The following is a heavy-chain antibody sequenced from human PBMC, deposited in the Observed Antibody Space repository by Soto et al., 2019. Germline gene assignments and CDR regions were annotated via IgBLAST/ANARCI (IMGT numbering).Heavy chain of an antibody. J-gene: IGHJ4*02. Sequence: QLQLQESGPGLVKPSETLSLACTVSGGSISSNSYYWDWIRQPPGKRLEWIGSMYYSGATYHNPSLQSRVTISVDTSKNQFSLHLSSVTAADTAVYYCARHAAYDSVWGKSDGSDYWGQGTLVTVSS. CDR1: GGSISSNSYY. D-gene: IGHD3-16*01. V-gene: IGHV4-39*01. CDR2: MYYSGAT. CDR3: ARHAAYDSVWGKSDGSDY.